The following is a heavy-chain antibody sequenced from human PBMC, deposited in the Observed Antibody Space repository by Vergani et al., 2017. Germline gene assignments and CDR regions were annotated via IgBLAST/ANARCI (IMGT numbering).Heavy chain of an antibody. V-gene: IGHV4-34*01. Sequence: QVQLQQWGAGLLKPSETLSLTCAVYGGSFSGYYWSWIRQPPGKGLEWIGEINHSGSTNSNPSLKSRVTLSVDTSKNKFSLKLSSVTAADTAVYYCARFSSYDAFDIWGQGTMVTVSS. CDR3: ARFSSYDAFDI. J-gene: IGHJ3*02. CDR2: INHSGST. CDR1: GGSFSGYY. D-gene: IGHD3-3*01.